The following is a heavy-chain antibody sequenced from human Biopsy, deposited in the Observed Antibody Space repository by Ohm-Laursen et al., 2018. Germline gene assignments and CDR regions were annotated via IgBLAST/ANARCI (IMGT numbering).Heavy chain of an antibody. CDR3: ARGLPTEYGDYFSLDY. Sequence: ASVKVSCKVSGGTFSNSAISWVRQAPGQGLEWMGGIIPVFGLATYAQRLQGRVSITADTSTNTAYMELSSLRSDDTAVYFCARGLPTEYGDYFSLDYWGQGTLVIVSS. CDR1: GGTFSNSA. V-gene: IGHV1-69*10. J-gene: IGHJ4*02. CDR2: IIPVFGLA. D-gene: IGHD4-17*01.